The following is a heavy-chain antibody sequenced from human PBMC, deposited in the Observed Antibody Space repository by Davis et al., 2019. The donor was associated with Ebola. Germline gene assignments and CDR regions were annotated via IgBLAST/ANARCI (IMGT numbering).Heavy chain of an antibody. D-gene: IGHD3-3*01. CDR1: GYSFTTYW. V-gene: IGHV5-51*01. CDR3: ARTLRFLEWLFDY. CDR2: IYPGDSDT. Sequence: GESLKISCKGSGYSFTTYWIGWVRQMPGKGLEWMGIIYPGDSDTRYSPSFQGQVTISADKSISTAYVQWSSLTASDTAMYYCARTLRFLEWLFDYWGQGTLVTVSS. J-gene: IGHJ4*02.